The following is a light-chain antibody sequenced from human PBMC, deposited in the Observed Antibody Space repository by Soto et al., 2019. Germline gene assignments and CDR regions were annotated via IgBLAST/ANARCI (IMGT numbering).Light chain of an antibody. J-gene: IGKJ1*01. Sequence: DIQMTQSPSTLSASVGYRVTITCRASQGISNWLAWYQQKPGKPPKLLIYDASGLDSGVPSRFSGSGYGTEFTLTISGLQPEDFATFYCQQYDSFPWTFGQGTNVDIK. CDR1: QGISNW. V-gene: IGKV1-5*01. CDR2: DAS. CDR3: QQYDSFPWT.